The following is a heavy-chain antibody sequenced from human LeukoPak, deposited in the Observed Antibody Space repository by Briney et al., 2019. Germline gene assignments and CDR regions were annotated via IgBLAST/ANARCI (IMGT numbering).Heavy chain of an antibody. CDR1: GYTFTSYD. V-gene: IGHV1-8*01. CDR2: MNPNSGNT. D-gene: IGHD3-10*01. J-gene: IGHJ6*02. Sequence: ASVKVSCKASGYTFTSYDINWVRQATGQGLEWMGWMNPNSGNTGYAQKFQGRVTMTRNTSISTACMELSSLRSEDTAVYYCARVRYYYGSGSYYDRRNYYYYGMDVWGQGTTVTVSS. CDR3: ARVRYYYGSGSYYDRRNYYYYGMDV.